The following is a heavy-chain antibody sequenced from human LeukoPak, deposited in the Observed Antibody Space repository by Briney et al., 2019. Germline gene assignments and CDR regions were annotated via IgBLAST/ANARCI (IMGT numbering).Heavy chain of an antibody. J-gene: IGHJ4*02. V-gene: IGHV3-30*18. CDR2: ISYDGSNT. CDR3: AKDLAVVVVAADAFDY. D-gene: IGHD2-15*01. Sequence: PGGSLRLSCAASGFTFSSYSMHWVRQAPGKGLEWVAVISYDGSNTYYADSVKGRFTISRDNSKNTLYLQMNSLRAEDTAVYYCAKDLAVVVVAADAFDYWGQGTLVTVSS. CDR1: GFTFSSYS.